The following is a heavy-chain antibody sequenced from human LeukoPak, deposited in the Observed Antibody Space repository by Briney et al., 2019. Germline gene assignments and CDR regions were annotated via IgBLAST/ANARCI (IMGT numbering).Heavy chain of an antibody. CDR2: ISSSSSYI. D-gene: IGHD1-26*01. CDR3: ARDPYRGSYYFDY. V-gene: IGHV3-21*01. CDR1: GFTFSSYS. J-gene: IGHJ4*02. Sequence: GGSLRLSCAASGFTFSSYSMNWVRQAPGKGLEWVSSISSSSSYIYYADSVKGRFTISRDNAQNSLYLQMNSLRAEDTAVYYCARDPYRGSYYFDYWGQGTLVTVSS.